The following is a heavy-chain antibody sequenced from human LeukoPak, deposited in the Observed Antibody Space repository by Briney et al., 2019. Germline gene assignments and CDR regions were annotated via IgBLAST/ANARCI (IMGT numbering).Heavy chain of an antibody. D-gene: IGHD1-26*01. Sequence: GGSLRLSCAASGFTFSSYDMHWVRQATGKGLEWVSAIGTAGDTYYPGSVKGRFTISRENAKNSLYLQMNSLRAGDTAVYYCARAYSGSFGYYFDYWGQGTLVTVSS. CDR3: ARAYSGSFGYYFDY. CDR1: GFTFSSYD. CDR2: IGTAGDT. V-gene: IGHV3-13*01. J-gene: IGHJ4*02.